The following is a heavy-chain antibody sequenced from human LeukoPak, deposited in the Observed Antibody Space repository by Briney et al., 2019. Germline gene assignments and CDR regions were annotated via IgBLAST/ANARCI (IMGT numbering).Heavy chain of an antibody. CDR2: IYDSGTT. D-gene: IGHD1-14*01. CDR1: GDSISRGGYY. J-gene: IGHJ4*02. CDR3: ARGGDRRGFDY. V-gene: IGHV4-31*03. Sequence: SETLSLTCTVSGDSISRGGYYWSWIRQHPGKGLEWIGYIYDSGTTYYNPPLKSRLTISVDTSKNQFSLKLRSLTAADPAVYYCARGGDRRGFDYWGQGTLVTVSS.